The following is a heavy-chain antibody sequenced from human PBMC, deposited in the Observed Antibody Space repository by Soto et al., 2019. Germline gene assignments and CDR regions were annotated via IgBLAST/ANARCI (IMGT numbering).Heavy chain of an antibody. CDR2: IYDSGSA. Sequence: QVQLQESGPGLVKPSQTLSLTCIVSGDSISRGGYFWTWIRQHPGKGLEWIGYIYDSGSAFYNPSFYSRVTMSVDTSKTQFSLNLSSVTPGGTAVFYCARGILRPNHYMDVWGKGTAVSVSS. D-gene: IGHD1-26*01. CDR3: ARGILRPNHYMDV. J-gene: IGHJ6*03. V-gene: IGHV4-31*03. CDR1: GDSISRGGYF.